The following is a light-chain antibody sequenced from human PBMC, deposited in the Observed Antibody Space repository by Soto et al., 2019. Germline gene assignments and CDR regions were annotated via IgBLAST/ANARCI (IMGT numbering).Light chain of an antibody. CDR2: EVS. CDR3: SSYEGSNNFV. Sequence: QSALTQPPPASGSPGQSVTISCSGTSSDVGGYNYVSWHQQHPGKAPKLMIYEVSKRPSGVPDRFSGSKSGNTASLIVSGLQAEDEAAYYCSSYEGSNNFVFGTGTEVTVL. J-gene: IGLJ1*01. CDR1: SSDVGGYNY. V-gene: IGLV2-8*01.